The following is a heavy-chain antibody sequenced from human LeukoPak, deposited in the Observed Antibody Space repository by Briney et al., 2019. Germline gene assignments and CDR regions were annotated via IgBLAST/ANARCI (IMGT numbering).Heavy chain of an antibody. Sequence: TGGSLRLSCAASGFTFSNYWMHWVRQAPGKGLVWVSRMNSDGINTSYADSVKGRFTISRDNAKNTLNLQMNSLRAEDTAVYYCARDLGQYYDTSDNWFDPWGQGTLVTVSS. D-gene: IGHD3-22*01. J-gene: IGHJ5*02. CDR3: ARDLGQYYDTSDNWFDP. CDR2: MNSDGINT. CDR1: GFTFSNYW. V-gene: IGHV3-74*01.